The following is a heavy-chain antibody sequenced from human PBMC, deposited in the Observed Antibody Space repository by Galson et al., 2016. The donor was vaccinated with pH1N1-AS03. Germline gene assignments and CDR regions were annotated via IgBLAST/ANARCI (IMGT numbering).Heavy chain of an antibody. Sequence: SETLSLTCAVSGDSISTSNWWSWVRQPPGKGLEWIGEVSHAGRTNYSPSLKSRVTISLDKSKNQFSLQLTSVTAADTAVYYCARDVLPYSLGLDVWGQGTRVTVSS. CDR1: GDSISTSNW. D-gene: IGHD5-18*01. CDR3: ARDVLPYSLGLDV. CDR2: VSHAGRT. V-gene: IGHV4-4*02. J-gene: IGHJ4*02.